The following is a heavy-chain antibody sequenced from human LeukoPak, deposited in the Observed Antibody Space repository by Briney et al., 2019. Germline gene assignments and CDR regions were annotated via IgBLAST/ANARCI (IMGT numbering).Heavy chain of an antibody. D-gene: IGHD6-19*01. J-gene: IGHJ5*02. V-gene: IGHV3-30*04. CDR1: GFTFNTYA. Sequence: GRSLRLSCAASGFTFNTYAMHWVRQAPGKGLEWVAVISYDGSNKYYADSVKGRFTISRDNSKNTLYLQMNSLRAEDTAVYYCASEARRSSGWYSSGGWFDPWGQGTLVTVSS. CDR2: ISYDGSNK. CDR3: ASEARRSSGWYSSGGWFDP.